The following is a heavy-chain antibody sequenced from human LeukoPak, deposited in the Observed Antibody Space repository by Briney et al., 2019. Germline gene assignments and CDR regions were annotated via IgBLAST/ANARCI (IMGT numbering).Heavy chain of an antibody. CDR2: ISYDGSDK. Sequence: GGSLRLSCAASRFTFSNYVMHWVRQAPGKGLEWVAVISYDGSDKYYADSVRGRFTISRDNSKNTLYLQMNSLRAEDTAVYFCASDYCFDTSCQFWFYWGQGILVTVSS. CDR3: ASDYCFDTSCQFWFY. J-gene: IGHJ4*02. CDR1: RFTFSNYV. D-gene: IGHD2-2*01. V-gene: IGHV3-30*03.